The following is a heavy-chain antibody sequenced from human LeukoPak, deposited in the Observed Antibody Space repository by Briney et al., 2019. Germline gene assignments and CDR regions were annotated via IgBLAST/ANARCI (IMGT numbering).Heavy chain of an antibody. CDR1: GYTFTDYY. D-gene: IGHD3-10*01. CDR3: ARVSGYYGSGSYLNFDY. Sequence: GASVKVSCKASGYTFTDYYIHWVRQAPGQGLEWMGWINPIFGTANYAQKFQGRVTITADESTSTAYMELNSLRSEDTAVYYCARVSGYYGSGSYLNFDYWGQGTLVTVSS. CDR2: INPIFGTA. V-gene: IGHV1-69*13. J-gene: IGHJ4*02.